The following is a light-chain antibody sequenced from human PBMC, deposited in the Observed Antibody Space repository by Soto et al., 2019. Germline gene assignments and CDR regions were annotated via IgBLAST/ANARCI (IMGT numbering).Light chain of an antibody. CDR1: QTVIRN. CDR3: QQYNNWPPIT. CDR2: GAS. Sequence: EIVLTQSPDTLSLSLGEIATLSFSASQTVIRNYLAWHQQKPGQTPRLLIYGASTRATGIPARFSGSGSGTEFTLTISSLQSEDFAVYYCQQYNNWPPITFGQGTRLEIK. V-gene: IGKV3-15*01. J-gene: IGKJ5*01.